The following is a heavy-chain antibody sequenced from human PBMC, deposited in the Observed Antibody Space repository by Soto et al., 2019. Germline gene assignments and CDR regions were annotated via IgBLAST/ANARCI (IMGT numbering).Heavy chain of an antibody. CDR1: GGSLRRASSS. CDR2: IYYNGIT. Sequence: QVQLQESGPGLVKPSQTLSLTCTVSGGSLRRASSSWIWIRQHPGQGLEWIGSIYYNGITYYNLSLKRRVTISIATSKNQFSLRLRSVTAAYPAVYYWARDNPGVTGTTLSYFCMDVWCQGTTVTVSS. D-gene: IGHD1-1*01. J-gene: IGHJ6*02. V-gene: IGHV4-31*03. CDR3: ARDNPGVTGTTLSYFCMDV.